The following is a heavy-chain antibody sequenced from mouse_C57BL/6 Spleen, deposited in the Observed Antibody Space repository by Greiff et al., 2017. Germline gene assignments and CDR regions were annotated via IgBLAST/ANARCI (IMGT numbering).Heavy chain of an antibody. CDR1: GFNTKDYY. CDR3: TTEYGSSPGWFAY. J-gene: IGHJ3*01. CDR2: IDHEDGDT. D-gene: IGHD1-1*01. Sequence: VQLQQSGAELVRPGASVKLSCTAPGFNTKDYYMHWVKQRPEQGLEWIGRIDHEDGDTEYAPKFQGKATMPADTSSNTAYLQRSSMTSEDTAVYYCTTEYGSSPGWFAYWGQGTLVTVSA. V-gene: IGHV14-1*01.